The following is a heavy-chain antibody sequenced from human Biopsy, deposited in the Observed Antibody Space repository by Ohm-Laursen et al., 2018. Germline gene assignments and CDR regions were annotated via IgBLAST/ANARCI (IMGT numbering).Heavy chain of an antibody. J-gene: IGHJ5*02. CDR2: IFYDGSNT. V-gene: IGHV3-33*03. CDR1: GFTFNNYG. CDR3: AVEYYDSSGYYNPKWFNP. D-gene: IGHD3-22*01. Sequence: SLRLSCAASGFTFNNYGMQWVRQAPGKGLEWVAFIFYDGSNTYYADSVKGRFTISRDNAQNSLYLQMNSLRAEDTAFYYCAVEYYDSSGYYNPKWFNPRGQGTLVTVSS.